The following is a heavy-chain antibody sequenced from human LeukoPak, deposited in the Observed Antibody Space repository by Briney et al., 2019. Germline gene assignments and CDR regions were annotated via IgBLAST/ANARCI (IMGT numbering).Heavy chain of an antibody. D-gene: IGHD2-2*01. J-gene: IGHJ6*03. V-gene: IGHV1-69*01. CDR1: GGTFSSYA. CDR3: ARGLGYCSSTSCPDDYYYYMDV. CDR2: IIPIFGTA. Sequence: SVKVSCKASGGTFSSYAISWVRQAPGQGLEWMGGIIPIFGTANYAQKFQGRVTITADESTSTAYMELSSLRSEDTAVYYCARGLGYCSSTSCPDDYYYYMDVWGKGTTVTVSS.